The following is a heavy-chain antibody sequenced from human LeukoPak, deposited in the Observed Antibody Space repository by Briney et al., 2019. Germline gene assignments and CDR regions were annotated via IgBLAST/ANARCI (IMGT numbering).Heavy chain of an antibody. CDR2: ISSSGNTI. V-gene: IGHV3-11*04. CDR1: GFTFSDYY. J-gene: IGHJ4*02. Sequence: GGSLRLSCAASGFTFSDYYMSWIRQAPGKGLEWVSYISSSGNTIYYADSVKGRFTISRDNSKNTLYLQMNSLRAEDTAVYYCAKDLYSGCPDYWGQGTLVTVSS. D-gene: IGHD5-12*01. CDR3: AKDLYSGCPDY.